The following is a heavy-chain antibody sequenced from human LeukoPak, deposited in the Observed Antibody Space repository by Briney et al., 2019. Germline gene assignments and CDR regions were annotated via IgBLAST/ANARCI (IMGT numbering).Heavy chain of an antibody. CDR1: GGSFSGYY. Sequence: SETLSLTCAVYGGSFSGYYWSWIRQPPGKWLEWIGEINHSGSTNYNPSLKSRVTISVDTSKNQFSLKLSSVTAADTAVYYCARGVEQQLDYWGQGTLVTVSS. J-gene: IGHJ4*02. CDR3: ARGVEQQLDY. CDR2: INHSGST. D-gene: IGHD6-13*01. V-gene: IGHV4-34*01.